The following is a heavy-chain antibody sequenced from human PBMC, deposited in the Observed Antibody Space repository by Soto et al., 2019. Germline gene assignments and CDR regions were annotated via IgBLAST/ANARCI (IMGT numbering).Heavy chain of an antibody. D-gene: IGHD3-9*01. Sequence: SVKVSCKASGGTFSSYAISWVRQAPGQGLEWMGGIIPIFGTANYAQKFQGRVTITADESTSTAYMELSSVTAADTAVYYCARDDRGGAYYDILTGQDYYYGMDVWGKGTTVTVSS. CDR1: GGTFSSYA. CDR3: ARDDRGGAYYDILTGQDYYYGMDV. CDR2: IIPIFGTA. V-gene: IGHV1-69*13. J-gene: IGHJ6*04.